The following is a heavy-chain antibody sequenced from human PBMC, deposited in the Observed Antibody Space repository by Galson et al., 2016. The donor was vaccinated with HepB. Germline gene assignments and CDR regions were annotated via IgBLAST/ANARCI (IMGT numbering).Heavy chain of an antibody. CDR3: GRWNEGLDY. V-gene: IGHV4-59*01. CDR2: IYYNGHT. D-gene: IGHD1-1*01. CDR1: GDSLIHYY. Sequence: ETLSLTCTVSGDSLIHYYWGWIRQPPGKGLEWIGHIYYNGHTNYNLSLTSRLSMSVDKSSNQFSLKLSSVTAADTAVYYCGRWNEGLDYWGQGTLVTVSS. J-gene: IGHJ4*02.